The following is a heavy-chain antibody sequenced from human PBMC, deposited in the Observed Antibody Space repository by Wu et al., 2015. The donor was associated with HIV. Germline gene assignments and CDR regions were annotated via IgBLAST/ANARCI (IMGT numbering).Heavy chain of an antibody. CDR1: GGTFSSYA. CDR3: ARDRVTAMDTGDFDY. V-gene: IGHV1-69*13. CDR2: IIPIFGTA. J-gene: IGHJ4*02. D-gene: IGHD5-18*01. Sequence: QVQLVQSGAEVKKPGSSVKVSCKASGGTFSSYAISWVRQAPGQGLEWMGRIIPIFGTANYAQKFQGRVTITADESTSTAYMELRSLRSDDTAVYYCARDRVTAMDTGDFDYWGQGTLVTVSS.